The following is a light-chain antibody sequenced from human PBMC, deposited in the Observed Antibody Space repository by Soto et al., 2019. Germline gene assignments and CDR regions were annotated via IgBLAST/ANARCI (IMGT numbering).Light chain of an antibody. V-gene: IGLV6-57*01. J-gene: IGLJ3*02. CDR1: SGSIASNY. CDR3: QSYDATNQV. Sequence: FMLTQPHSVSESPGKTVIISCTRSSGSIASNYVQWYQQRPGSSATTVINEDNQRPSGVPDRFSGAIDSSSNSAPLTIAGLATEDAADYFCQSYDATNQVFGGGTKLTVL. CDR2: EDN.